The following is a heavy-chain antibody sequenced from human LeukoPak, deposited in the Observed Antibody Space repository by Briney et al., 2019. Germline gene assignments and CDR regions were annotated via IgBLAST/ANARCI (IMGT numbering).Heavy chain of an antibody. CDR2: ISGSGGSI. Sequence: PGGSLRLSCAASGFSFITYAMCWVRQAPGKGLEWVSGISGSGGSIYYADSVKGRFTISRDNSKNRLYLQMNSLRAEDTAIYYCAKDFVKFNSDWDPRDYWGQGTLVTVSS. J-gene: IGHJ4*02. D-gene: IGHD6-19*01. CDR3: AKDFVKFNSDWDPRDY. CDR1: GFSFITYA. V-gene: IGHV3-23*01.